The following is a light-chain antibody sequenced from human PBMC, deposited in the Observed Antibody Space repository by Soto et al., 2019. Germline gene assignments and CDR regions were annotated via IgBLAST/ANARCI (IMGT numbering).Light chain of an antibody. CDR1: QSVSSN. V-gene: IGKV3-15*01. CDR3: PQYNSRPWT. CDR2: GAS. J-gene: IGKJ1*01. Sequence: EIVMTQSPATLSVSPGERATLSCRASQSVSSNLAWYQQKPGQAPRLLISGASTRATGIPARFSGSGSGTAFTLTISSLQSADFAVYYRPQYNSRPWTFGQGTKVEIQ.